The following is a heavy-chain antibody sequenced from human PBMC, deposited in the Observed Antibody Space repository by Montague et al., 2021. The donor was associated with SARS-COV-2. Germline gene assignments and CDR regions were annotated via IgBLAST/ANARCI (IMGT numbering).Heavy chain of an antibody. D-gene: IGHD3-10*01. J-gene: IGHJ5*02. CDR2: IYHSGST. CDR1: GYSISSGYY. V-gene: IGHV4-38-2*02. CDR3: ARDCYDYGSGSCQRWFDP. Sequence: SGTLSLTCTVSGYSISSGYYWGWIRQPPGKGLEWIGSIYHSGSTXYNPSLKSRVTISVDTSKNQFSLKLSSVTAADTAVYYCARDCYDYGSGSCQRWFDPWGQGTLVTVSS.